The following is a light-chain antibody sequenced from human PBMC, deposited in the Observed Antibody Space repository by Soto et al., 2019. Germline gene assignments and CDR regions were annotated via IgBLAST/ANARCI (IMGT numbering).Light chain of an antibody. J-gene: IGKJ5*01. V-gene: IGKV3-20*01. Sequence: EVVLTQSPGTLPLSPGGRATLSCRASQSVSRRLAWYQQRPGQSPRLLISGASMRASGVQVRFIGSGSGTDFTLTITRLEPEDFAVYYCKQYGGSPITFGLGTRLEIK. CDR1: QSVSRR. CDR3: KQYGGSPIT. CDR2: GAS.